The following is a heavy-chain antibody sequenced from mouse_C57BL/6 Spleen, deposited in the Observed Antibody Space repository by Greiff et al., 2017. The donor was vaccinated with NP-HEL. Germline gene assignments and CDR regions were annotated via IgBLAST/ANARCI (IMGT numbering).Heavy chain of an antibody. J-gene: IGHJ3*01. CDR1: GYTFTSYW. CDR3: ARSSDGYLFAY. D-gene: IGHD2-3*01. CDR2: IDPSDSYT. Sequence: VQLQQPGAELVMPGASVKLSCKASGYTFTSYWMHWVKQRPGQGLEWIGEIDPSDSYTNYNQKFKGKSTLTVDKSSSTAYMQLSSLTSEDSAVYYCARSSDGYLFAYWGQGTLVTVSA. V-gene: IGHV1-69*01.